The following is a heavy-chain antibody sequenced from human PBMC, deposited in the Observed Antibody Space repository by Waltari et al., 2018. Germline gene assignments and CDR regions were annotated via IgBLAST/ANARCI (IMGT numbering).Heavy chain of an antibody. CDR1: GRNVSSDA. CDR3: AKDPPYAFWSDNAFDI. CDR2: SSGGGGST. J-gene: IGHJ3*02. Sequence: EVQLLESGGGVVQPGGSLRHSGAAPGRNVSSDAMSWVCPGPGKGLEWGAASSGGGGSTSYAASVKGRFTISRANSKTTLYLQMNSLRAEDTAVYYCAKDPPYAFWSDNAFDIWGQGTMVTVSS. D-gene: IGHD3-3*01. V-gene: IGHV3-23*01.